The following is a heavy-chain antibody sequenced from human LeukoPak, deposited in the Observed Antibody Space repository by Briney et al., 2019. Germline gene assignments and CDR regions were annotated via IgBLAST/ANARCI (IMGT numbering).Heavy chain of an antibody. CDR2: INPNSGGT. CDR3: AREDGELLPDY. Sequence: ASVKVSCKASGYTFTGYYMHWVRQAPGQGLEGMGWINPNSGGTNYAQKVQGRVTMTRDTSISTAYRELSRLRSDDTAVYYCAREDGELLPDYWGQGTLVTVSS. CDR1: GYTFTGYY. J-gene: IGHJ4*02. D-gene: IGHD1-26*01. V-gene: IGHV1-2*02.